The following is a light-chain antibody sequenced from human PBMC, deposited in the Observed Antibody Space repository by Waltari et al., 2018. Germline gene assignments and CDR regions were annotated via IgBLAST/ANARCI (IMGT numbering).Light chain of an antibody. Sequence: IVLTQSPGTLSLSQGERATLSCRASQSVSRTLAWYQQKTGQAPRLLSYGASTRATGIPERFSGGGSGTDFSLTISRLEPEDFAVYYCQHYVRLPATFGQGTKVEIK. V-gene: IGKV3-20*01. J-gene: IGKJ1*01. CDR2: GAS. CDR3: QHYVRLPAT. CDR1: QSVSRT.